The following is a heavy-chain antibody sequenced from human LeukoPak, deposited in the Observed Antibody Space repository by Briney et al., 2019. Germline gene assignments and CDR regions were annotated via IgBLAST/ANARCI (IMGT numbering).Heavy chain of an antibody. CDR2: IYTSGST. V-gene: IGHV4-4*07. CDR3: ARVMSYYDSSGYSGDAFDI. J-gene: IGHJ3*02. D-gene: IGHD3-22*01. Sequence: ASETLSLTCTVSGGSISSYYWNWIRQPAGKGLEWIGRIYTSGSTNYNPPLKSRVTMSVDTSKNQFSLKLRSVTAADTAVYYCARVMSYYDSSGYSGDAFDIWGQGTMVTVSS. CDR1: GGSISSYY.